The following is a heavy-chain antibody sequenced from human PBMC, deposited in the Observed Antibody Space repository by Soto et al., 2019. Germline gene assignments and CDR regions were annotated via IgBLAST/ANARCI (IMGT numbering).Heavy chain of an antibody. CDR3: AKDYPGPIVVAGTDYFDY. CDR1: DGSSSRCGYY. CDR2: IYYSGST. Sequence: SLTCSVGDGSSSRCGYYWYKKHKHPGKGLEWIGYIYYSGSTYYNPSLKSRVTISVDTSKNQFSLKLSSVTAADTAVYYCAKDYPGPIVVAGTDYFDYWGQGTLVTVSS. V-gene: IGHV4-31*03. J-gene: IGHJ4*02. D-gene: IGHD6-19*01.